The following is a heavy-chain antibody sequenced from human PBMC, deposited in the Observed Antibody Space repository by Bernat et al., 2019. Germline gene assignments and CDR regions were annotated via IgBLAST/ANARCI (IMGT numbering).Heavy chain of an antibody. CDR3: AIWRDRYGPVEINWFDP. CDR1: GGSISSGDYY. J-gene: IGHJ5*02. D-gene: IGHD5-18*01. CDR2: IYYSGST. V-gene: IGHV4-30-4*01. Sequence: QVQLQESGPGLVKPSQTLSLTCTVSGGSISSGDYYWSWIRQPPGKGLEWIGYIYYSGSTYYNPSLKSRVTISVDTSKNQFSLKLSSVTAADTAVYYCAIWRDRYGPVEINWFDPWGQGTLVTVSS.